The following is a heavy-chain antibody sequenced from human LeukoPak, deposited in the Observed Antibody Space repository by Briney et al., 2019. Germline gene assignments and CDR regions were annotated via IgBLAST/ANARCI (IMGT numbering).Heavy chain of an antibody. CDR2: MNPNNGET. V-gene: IGHV1-2*02. D-gene: IGHD1-26*01. J-gene: IGHJ4*02. CDR1: GYTFTGHY. Sequence: ASVKVSCKASGYTFTGHYIHWVRQAPGQGLEWMGWMNPNNGETIYAQNFQGRVTMTRDTSISTAYMDLTRLRSDDTAVYYCARALTGGSYYKFDNWGQGTLVTVSS. CDR3: ARALTGGSYYKFDN.